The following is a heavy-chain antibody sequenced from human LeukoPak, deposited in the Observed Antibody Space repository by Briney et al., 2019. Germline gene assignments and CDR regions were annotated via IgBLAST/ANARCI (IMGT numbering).Heavy chain of an antibody. CDR1: GGTFSSYT. Sequence: SVKVSCKASGGTFSSYTISWVRQAPGQGLEWMGGIIPIFGTANYAQKLQGRVTMTTDTSTSTAYMELRSLRSDDTAVYYCARDLGYYGSGSYYIWGQGTLVTVSS. V-gene: IGHV1-69*05. CDR3: ARDLGYYGSGSYYI. D-gene: IGHD3-10*01. J-gene: IGHJ4*02. CDR2: IIPIFGTA.